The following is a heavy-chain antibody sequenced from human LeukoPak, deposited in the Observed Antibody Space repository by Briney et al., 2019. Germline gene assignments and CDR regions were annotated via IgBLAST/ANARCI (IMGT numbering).Heavy chain of an antibody. V-gene: IGHV4-30-2*01. D-gene: IGHD1-26*01. CDR1: DGSINTGGYS. Sequence: SETLSLTCAISDGSINTGGYSWTWIRQPPGKGLEWIGFIYAHGAAFYSPSLASRVTISIDSAKNEFSLTLRSVTAADTGVYFCAGLGATYYAYMGEEVWGQGTTVIVSS. CDR2: IYAHGAA. CDR3: AGLGATYYAYMGEEV. J-gene: IGHJ6*02.